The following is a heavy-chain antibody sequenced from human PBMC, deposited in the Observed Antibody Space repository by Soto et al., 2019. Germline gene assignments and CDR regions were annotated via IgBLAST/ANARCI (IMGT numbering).Heavy chain of an antibody. CDR3: ARLSYYYGSGSYYTTQNWFDP. J-gene: IGHJ5*02. CDR1: GYSFTSYW. D-gene: IGHD3-10*01. V-gene: IGHV5-51*01. CDR2: IYPGDSDT. Sequence: GESLKISCKGSGYSFTSYWIGWVRQMPGKGLEWMGIIYPGDSDTRYSPSFQGQVTISADKSISTAYLQWSSLKASDTAMYYCARLSYYYGSGSYYTTQNWFDPWGQGTLVTVSS.